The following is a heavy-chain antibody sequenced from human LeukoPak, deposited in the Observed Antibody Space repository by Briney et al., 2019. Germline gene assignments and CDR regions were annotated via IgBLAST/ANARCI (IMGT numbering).Heavy chain of an antibody. J-gene: IGHJ4*02. D-gene: IGHD3-3*01. Sequence: GASVKVSCKVSGYTLTELSMHWVRQAPGEGLEWMGGFDPEDGETIYAQKFQGRVTMTEDTSTDTAYMELSSLRSEDTAVYYCATSKYYDFWRLYWGQGTLVTVSS. CDR3: ATSKYYDFWRLY. V-gene: IGHV1-24*01. CDR1: GYTLTELS. CDR2: FDPEDGET.